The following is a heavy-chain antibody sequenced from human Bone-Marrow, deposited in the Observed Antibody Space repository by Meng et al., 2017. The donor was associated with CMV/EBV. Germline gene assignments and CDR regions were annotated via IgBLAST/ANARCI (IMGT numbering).Heavy chain of an antibody. CDR1: GYSFTSYW. CDR3: ASIQGYYYDSSGSLGAKAFDI. V-gene: IGHV5-51*03. J-gene: IGHJ3*02. D-gene: IGHD3-22*01. Sequence: GRSLKISCKGSGYSFTSYWIGWVRQMPGKGLEWMGIIYPGDSDTRYSPSFQGQVTISADKSISTAYLQWSSLKASDTAMYYCASIQGYYYDSSGSLGAKAFDIWGQGTMVTVSS. CDR2: IYPGDSDT.